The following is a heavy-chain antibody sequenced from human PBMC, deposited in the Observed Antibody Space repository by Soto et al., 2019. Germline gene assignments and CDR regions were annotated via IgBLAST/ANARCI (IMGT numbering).Heavy chain of an antibody. CDR2: ISSSSSYI. CDR1: GFTFSSYS. Sequence: LRLSCAASGFTFSSYSMNWVRQAPGKGLEWVSSISSSSSYIYYADSVKGRFTISRDNVKNSLYLQMNSLRAEDTAVYYCARLGGYCSGGSCPYGMDVWGQGTTVTVSS. V-gene: IGHV3-21*01. D-gene: IGHD2-15*01. J-gene: IGHJ6*02. CDR3: ARLGGYCSGGSCPYGMDV.